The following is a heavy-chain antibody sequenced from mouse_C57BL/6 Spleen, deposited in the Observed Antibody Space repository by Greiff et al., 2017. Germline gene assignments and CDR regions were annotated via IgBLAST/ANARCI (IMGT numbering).Heavy chain of an antibody. Sequence: VQLQQSGAELVRPGASVKLSCKASGYTFTDYYINWVKQRPGQGLEWIARIYPGSGNTYYNEKFKGKATLTAEKSSSTAYMQLSSLTSEDSAVYFGARGDYGSSYEYYAMDYWGQGTSVTVSS. J-gene: IGHJ4*01. CDR1: GYTFTDYY. D-gene: IGHD1-1*01. V-gene: IGHV1-76*01. CDR2: IYPGSGNT. CDR3: ARGDYGSSYEYYAMDY.